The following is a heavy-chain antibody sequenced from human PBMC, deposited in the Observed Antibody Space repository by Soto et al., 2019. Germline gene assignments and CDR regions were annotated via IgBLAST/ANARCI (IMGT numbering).Heavy chain of an antibody. CDR1: GGSINSGDYY. D-gene: IGHD3-10*01. J-gene: IGHJ6*02. CDR3: ARDRYYGSGTYYRSSSGMHV. Sequence: PSETLSLTCTVSGGSINSGDYYWTWVRQPPGKGLEWIGNIFHSGSTYYTPSLQSRVTISLDTSKNHFSLKLSSVTPADTAVYYCARDRYYGSGTYYRSSSGMHVWGPGTTGTLFS. V-gene: IGHV4-30-4*01. CDR2: IFHSGST.